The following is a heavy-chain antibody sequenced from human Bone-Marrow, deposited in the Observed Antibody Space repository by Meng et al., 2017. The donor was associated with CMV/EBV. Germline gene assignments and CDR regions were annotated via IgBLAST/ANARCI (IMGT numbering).Heavy chain of an antibody. V-gene: IGHV3-30-3*01. CDR1: GFTFSSYA. Sequence: GESLKISCAASGFTFSSYAMHWVRQAPGKGLEWVAVISYDGSTKYYAASVKGRFTISRDNSKNTLCLQMNSLRAEETAVYYCARDFSGSYYFDYWGQGTLVTVSS. J-gene: IGHJ4*02. CDR3: ARDFSGSYYFDY. CDR2: ISYDGSTK. D-gene: IGHD1-26*01.